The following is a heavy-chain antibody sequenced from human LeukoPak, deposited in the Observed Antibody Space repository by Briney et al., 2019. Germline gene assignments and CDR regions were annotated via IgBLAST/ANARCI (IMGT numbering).Heavy chain of an antibody. V-gene: IGHV3-33*01. J-gene: IGHJ4*02. Sequence: SGGSLRLSCAASGFTFSSYGMHWVRQAPDKGLEWVAVIWYDGSNKYYADSVKGRFTISRDNSKNTLYLQMNSLRAEDTAVYYCARDRYSSSSAFDYWGQGTLVTVSS. CDR3: ARDRYSSSSAFDY. CDR1: GFTFSSYG. CDR2: IWYDGSNK. D-gene: IGHD6-6*01.